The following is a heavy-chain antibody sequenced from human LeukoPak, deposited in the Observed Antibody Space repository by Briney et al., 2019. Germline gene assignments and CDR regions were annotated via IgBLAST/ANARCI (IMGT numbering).Heavy chain of an antibody. CDR3: ARDKRESGYCSGGSCYPFRYYYYMDV. Sequence: ASVKVFCKASGYTFTSYGISWVRQAPGQGLEWMGWISAYNGNTNYAQKLQGRVTMTTDTSTSTAYMELRSLRSDDMAVYYCARDKRESGYCSGGSCYPFRYYYYMDVWGKGTTVTISS. J-gene: IGHJ6*03. CDR2: ISAYNGNT. D-gene: IGHD2-15*01. CDR1: GYTFTSYG. V-gene: IGHV1-18*03.